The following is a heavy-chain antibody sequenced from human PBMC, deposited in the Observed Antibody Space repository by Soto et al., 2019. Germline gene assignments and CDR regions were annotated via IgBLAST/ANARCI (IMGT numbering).Heavy chain of an antibody. V-gene: IGHV1-18*01. Sequence: QVQLVESGGEVKKPGASVRVSCTASGYTFNSYGISWVRQAPGQGLEWMGWLNTYNGNTNYAQKFQGRVSMTTDTSTSTLYMELTSLASDDSAVYYRARGVLYSAAGDRRFDPWGQGALVTVSS. CDR3: ARGVLYSAAGDRRFDP. CDR1: GYTFNSYG. D-gene: IGHD6-13*01. CDR2: LNTYNGNT. J-gene: IGHJ5*02.